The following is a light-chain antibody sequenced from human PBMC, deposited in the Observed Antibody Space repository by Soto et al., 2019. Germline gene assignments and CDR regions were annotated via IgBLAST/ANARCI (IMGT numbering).Light chain of an antibody. CDR3: SSYAGSNNFVV. Sequence: QSALTQPPSASGSPGQSVTISCTGTSSDVGGYNYVSWYQQHPGKVPKLIIYEVSKRPSGVPDRFSGSKSGNTASLTVSGLQAEDEADYYCSSYAGSNNFVVFGGGTKLTV. V-gene: IGLV2-8*01. CDR2: EVS. CDR1: SSDVGGYNY. J-gene: IGLJ3*02.